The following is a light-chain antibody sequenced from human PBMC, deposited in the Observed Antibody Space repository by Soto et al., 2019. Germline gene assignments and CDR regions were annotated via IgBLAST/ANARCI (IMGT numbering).Light chain of an antibody. CDR2: GVS. J-gene: IGKJ2*01. CDR1: QSVTSNA. V-gene: IGKV3-20*01. Sequence: EIVLTQSSATLSLSPGERATLSCRASQSVTSNALAWYQQKPGQAPRLLIYGVSSRATGIPDRFSGSGSGTDFTLTISSLEPEDFAVYYCQHYDSLPHTFGQGTKL. CDR3: QHYDSLPHT.